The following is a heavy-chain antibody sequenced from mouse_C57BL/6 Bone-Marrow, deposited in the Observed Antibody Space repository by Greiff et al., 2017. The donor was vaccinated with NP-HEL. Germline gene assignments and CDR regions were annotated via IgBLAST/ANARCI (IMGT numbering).Heavy chain of an antibody. Sequence: EVQRVESGPELVKPGASVKIPCKASGYTFTDYNMDWVKQSHGKSLEWIGDINPNNGGTIYNQKFKGKATLTVDKSSSTAYMERRSLTSEDTAVYYCARSVYYDYDEGFAYWGQGTLVTVSA. J-gene: IGHJ3*01. D-gene: IGHD2-4*01. CDR1: GYTFTDYN. V-gene: IGHV1-18*01. CDR2: INPNNGGT. CDR3: ARSVYYDYDEGFAY.